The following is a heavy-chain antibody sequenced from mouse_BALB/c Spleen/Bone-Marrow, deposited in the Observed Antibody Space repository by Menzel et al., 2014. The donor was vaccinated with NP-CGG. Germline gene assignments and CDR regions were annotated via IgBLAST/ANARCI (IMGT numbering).Heavy chain of an antibody. CDR3: ARWEYYAMDY. V-gene: IGHV14-3*02. D-gene: IGHD4-1*01. CDR1: GFNIKDTY. J-gene: IGHJ4*01. CDR2: IDPANGNT. Sequence: EVQLQQSGAELVKPGASVKLSCTASGFNIKDTYMHWVKQRPEQGLEWIGRIDPANGNTKYDPKFQGKATITADTSSNTAYLQLSSLTSENTAVYYCARWEYYAMDYWGQGASVTVSS.